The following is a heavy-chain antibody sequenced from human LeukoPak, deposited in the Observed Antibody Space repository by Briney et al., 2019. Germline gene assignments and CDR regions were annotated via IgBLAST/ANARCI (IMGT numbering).Heavy chain of an antibody. V-gene: IGHV3-7*01. CDR3: ARDRGPYYYYYMDV. D-gene: IGHD3-10*01. Sequence: EGSLRLSCAASEFPFWNYWMSWVRQAPGKGLEWVANIRHDGSEKTYVDSVKGRFTISRDNAKDLLYLQLNSLRAEDTAVYYCARDRGPYYYYYMDVWGKGTTVTVSS. CDR2: IRHDGSEK. J-gene: IGHJ6*03. CDR1: EFPFWNYW.